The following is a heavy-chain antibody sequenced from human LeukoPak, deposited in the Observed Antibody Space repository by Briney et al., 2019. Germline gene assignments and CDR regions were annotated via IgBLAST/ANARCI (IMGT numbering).Heavy chain of an antibody. CDR3: AKLMGGRGGFGDYGGHPTRLNFDY. CDR1: GFTFSSYS. D-gene: IGHD4-23*01. Sequence: GGSLRLSCAASGFTFSSYSMNWVRQAPGKGLEWVSSISSSSSYIYYADSVKGRFTISRDNAKNSLYLQMNSLRAEDTALYYCAKLMGGRGGFGDYGGHPTRLNFDYWGQGTLVTVSS. J-gene: IGHJ4*02. CDR2: ISSSSSYI. V-gene: IGHV3-21*04.